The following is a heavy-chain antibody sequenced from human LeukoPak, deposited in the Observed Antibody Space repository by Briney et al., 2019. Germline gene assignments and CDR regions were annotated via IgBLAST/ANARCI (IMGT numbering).Heavy chain of an antibody. CDR2: IIPIFGTA. D-gene: IGHD5-18*01. CDR3: ARARVDTAMVTYFDY. CDR1: GGTFSSYA. Sequence: GASVKVSCKASGGTFSSYAISWVRQAPGQGLEWMGGIIPIFGTANYAQKFQGRVTITADESTSTAYMELSSLRSEDTAAYYCARARVDTAMVTYFDYWGQGTLVTVSS. V-gene: IGHV1-69*13. J-gene: IGHJ4*02.